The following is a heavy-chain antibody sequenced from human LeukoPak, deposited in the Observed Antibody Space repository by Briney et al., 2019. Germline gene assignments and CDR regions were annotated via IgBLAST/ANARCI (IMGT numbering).Heavy chain of an antibody. CDR1: GFTFSSYS. D-gene: IGHD6-19*01. Sequence: GGSLRLSCAASGFTFSSYSMNWVRQAPGKGLEWVSSTSSSSSSYIYYADSVKGRFTISRDNAKNSLYLQMNSLRAEDTAVYYCARDGHWLSNAFDIWGQGTMVTVSS. V-gene: IGHV3-21*01. J-gene: IGHJ3*02. CDR3: ARDGHWLSNAFDI. CDR2: TSSSSSSYI.